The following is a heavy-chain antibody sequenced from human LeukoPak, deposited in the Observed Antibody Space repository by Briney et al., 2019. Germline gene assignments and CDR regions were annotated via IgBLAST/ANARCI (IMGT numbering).Heavy chain of an antibody. D-gene: IGHD3-22*01. CDR2: ISGSGGST. CDR1: GFTFSSYA. Sequence: GGSLRLSCAASGFTFSSYAMSWVRQAPGNGLEWVSAISGSGGSTYYADSVKGRFTISRDNSKNTLYLQMNSLRAEDTAVYYCAKGRYDSSGYIYWGQGTLVTVSS. V-gene: IGHV3-23*01. CDR3: AKGRYDSSGYIY. J-gene: IGHJ4*02.